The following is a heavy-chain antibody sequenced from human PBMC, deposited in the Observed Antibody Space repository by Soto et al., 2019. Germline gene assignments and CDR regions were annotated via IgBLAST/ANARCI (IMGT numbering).Heavy chain of an antibody. CDR1: GFTFSSYG. V-gene: IGHV3-30*18. Sequence: QVQLVESGGDVVQPGRSLRLSCAASGFTFSSYGMHWVRQAPGKGLEWVAVISYDGSNKYYADSVKGRFTISRDNSKNTLYLQMNSLRAEDTAVYYCANGGTILLDYWGQGTLVTVSS. CDR3: ANGGTILLDY. J-gene: IGHJ4*02. D-gene: IGHD2-15*01. CDR2: ISYDGSNK.